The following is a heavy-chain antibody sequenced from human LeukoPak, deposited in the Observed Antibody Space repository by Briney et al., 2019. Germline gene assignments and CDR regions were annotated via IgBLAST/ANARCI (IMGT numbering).Heavy chain of an antibody. CDR2: IYYGGNT. D-gene: IGHD5-18*01. Sequence: SDTLSLTCTVSGDSLSSSSYHWGWTRPPPGKGVAWIGSIYYGGNTYYNSSLKRRGTISVDTSRDQFSLKLSSVTAADTAVYYCARHRSGGYYYGVLDYWGQGTLVTVSS. J-gene: IGHJ4*02. CDR1: GDSLSSSSYH. CDR3: ARHRSGGYYYGVLDY. V-gene: IGHV4-39*01.